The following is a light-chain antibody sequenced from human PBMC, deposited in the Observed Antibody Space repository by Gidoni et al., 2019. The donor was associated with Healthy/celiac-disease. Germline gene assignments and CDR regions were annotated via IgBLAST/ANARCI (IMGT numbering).Light chain of an antibody. CDR2: LGS. CDR1: QSLLHSNGYNY. Sequence: DIVMTQSPLSLPVTPGEPASISCRSSQSLLHSNGYNYLDWYLQKPGQSPQLLIYLGSNRASGVPDRFSGSGSGTDFTLKISRVEAEDVGVYYCMQALQRMYTFXQXTKLEIK. V-gene: IGKV2-28*01. CDR3: MQALQRMYT. J-gene: IGKJ2*01.